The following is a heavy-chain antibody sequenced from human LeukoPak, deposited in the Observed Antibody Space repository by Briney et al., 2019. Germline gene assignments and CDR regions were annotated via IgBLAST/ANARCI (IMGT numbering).Heavy chain of an antibody. CDR2: ISSDGSYK. Sequence: GGSLRLSCAASGFTFRSYAIHWVRQAPGQGLEWVTIISSDGSYKNYADSVKGRFTISRDNSKNTLYLQMNSLRPEDTAVYYCARDPYSGYDSYYYMDVRGKGTTVTISS. D-gene: IGHD5-12*01. V-gene: IGHV3-30*04. CDR3: ARDPYSGYDSYYYMDV. J-gene: IGHJ6*03. CDR1: GFTFRSYA.